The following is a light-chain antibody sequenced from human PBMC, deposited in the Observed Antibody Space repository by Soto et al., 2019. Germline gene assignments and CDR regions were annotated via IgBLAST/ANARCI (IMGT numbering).Light chain of an antibody. CDR2: EGS. J-gene: IGLJ1*01. Sequence: QSALTQPASVSGPPGQSITISCTGTSSDVGSYNLVSWYQRHPGKAPKLMIYEGSKRPSGVSNRFSGSKSGNTASLTISGLQAEDEADYYCCSYAGSSTYYVFGTGTKVTVL. CDR3: CSYAGSSTYYV. V-gene: IGLV2-23*01. CDR1: SSDVGSYNL.